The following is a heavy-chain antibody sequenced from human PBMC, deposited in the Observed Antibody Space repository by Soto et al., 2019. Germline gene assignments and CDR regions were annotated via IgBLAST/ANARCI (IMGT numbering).Heavy chain of an antibody. CDR2: IYYSGST. CDR1: GGSISSYY. CDR3: ARTSGIAAAWYPY. V-gene: IGHV4-59*01. Sequence: PSETLSLTCTVSGGSISSYYWSWIRQPPGKGLEWIGYIYYSGSTNYNPSLKSRVTISVDTSKNQFSLKLSSVTAADTAVYYCARTSGIAAAWYPYWGQGTRVTVSS. D-gene: IGHD6-13*01. J-gene: IGHJ4*02.